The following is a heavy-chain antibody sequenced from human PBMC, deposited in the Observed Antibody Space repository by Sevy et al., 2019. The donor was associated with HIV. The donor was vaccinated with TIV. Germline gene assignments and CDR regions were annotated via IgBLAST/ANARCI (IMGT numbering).Heavy chain of an antibody. CDR2: IPMTEIST. D-gene: IGHD6-19*01. CDR1: GYTFTSYA. J-gene: IGHJ4*02. V-gene: IGHV3-23*05. CDR3: ARGWPINF. Sequence: GGSLRLSCAASGYTFTSYAMSWVRQAPGKELEWVSTIPMTEISTIFANSVKGRFTISRDNSKSTVHLQMNSLRAEDTALYYCARGWPINFWGQGTLVTVSS.